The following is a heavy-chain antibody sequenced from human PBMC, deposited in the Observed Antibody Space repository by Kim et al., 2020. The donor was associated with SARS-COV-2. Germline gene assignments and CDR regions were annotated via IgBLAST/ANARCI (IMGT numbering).Heavy chain of an antibody. V-gene: IGHV5-10-1*01. D-gene: IGHD6-6*01. CDR2: IDPSDSYT. CDR3: ARREYSSSSVSPFDY. CDR1: GYSFTSYW. Sequence: GESLKISCKGSGYSFTSYWISWVRQMPGKGLEWMGRIDPSDSYTNYSPSFQGHVTISADKSISTAYLQWSSLKASDTAMYYCARREYSSSSVSPFDYWGQGTLVTVSS. J-gene: IGHJ4*02.